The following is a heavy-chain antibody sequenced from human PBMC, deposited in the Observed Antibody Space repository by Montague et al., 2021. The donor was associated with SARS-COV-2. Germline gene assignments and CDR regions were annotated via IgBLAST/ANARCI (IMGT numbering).Heavy chain of an antibody. CDR3: ARGGGSGSYYGAFDI. CDR1: GFTFSSYA. CDR2: ISYDGSNK. D-gene: IGHD3-10*01. Sequence: SLRLSCAASGFTFSSYAMHWVRQAPGKGLEWVAVISYDGSNKYYADSVKGRFTISRDNSKNTLYLQMNSLGAEDTAVYYCARGGGSGSYYGAFDIWGQGTMVTVSS. J-gene: IGHJ3*02. V-gene: IGHV3-30*04.